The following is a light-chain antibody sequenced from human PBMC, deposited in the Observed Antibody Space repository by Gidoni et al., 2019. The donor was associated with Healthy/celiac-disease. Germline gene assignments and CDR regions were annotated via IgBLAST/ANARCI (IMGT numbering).Light chain of an antibody. CDR1: QSVSSY. CDR3: QKRSNWPRA. J-gene: IGKJ4*01. V-gene: IGKV3-11*01. CDR2: DAA. Sequence: EIVLTQSPATLSLSPGERATLSCWASQSVSSYLAWYQPKPGQAPRLLIYDAANRATGIPARFSGSGSGTDFTLTISSLEPEDVAVDYCQKRSNWPRAFXGXTKVEIK.